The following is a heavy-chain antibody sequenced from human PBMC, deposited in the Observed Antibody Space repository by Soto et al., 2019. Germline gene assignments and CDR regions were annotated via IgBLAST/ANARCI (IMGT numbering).Heavy chain of an antibody. CDR2: IYYSGST. Sequence: SETLSLTCTVSGGSISSGDYYWSWIRQPPGKGLEWIGYIYYSGSTYYNPSLKSRVTISVDTSKNQFSLKLSSVTAADTAVYYCARDLPRGGNFDYWGQGTLVTVSS. D-gene: IGHD3-16*01. V-gene: IGHV4-30-4*01. CDR3: ARDLPRGGNFDY. J-gene: IGHJ4*02. CDR1: GGSISSGDYY.